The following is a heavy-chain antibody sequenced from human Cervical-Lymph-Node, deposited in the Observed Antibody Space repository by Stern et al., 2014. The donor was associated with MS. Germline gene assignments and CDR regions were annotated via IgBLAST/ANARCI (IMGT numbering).Heavy chain of an antibody. J-gene: IGHJ4*02. CDR1: GFTFSSYA. V-gene: IGHV3-30*01. CDR2: ISYDGNNK. Sequence: VQLVESGGGVVKPGRSLRLSCAASGFTFSSYAMPWVRQAPGKGVEWVAVISYDGNNKYYADSVNGRFPISRYNSKNALYLQMNSLRAEDTAVYYCATAGLLWGQGTLVTVSS. CDR3: ATAGLL.